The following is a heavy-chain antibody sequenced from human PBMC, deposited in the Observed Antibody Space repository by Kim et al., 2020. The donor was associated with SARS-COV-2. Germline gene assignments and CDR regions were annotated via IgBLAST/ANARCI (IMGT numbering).Heavy chain of an antibody. CDR1: GFTFSSYG. CDR3: ARGATELYYGMDV. D-gene: IGHD1-26*01. Sequence: GGSLRLSCAASGFTFSSYGMHWVRQAPGKGLEWVAVIWYDGSNKYYADSVKGRFTISRDNSKNTLYLQMNSLRAEDTAVYYCARGATELYYGMDVWGQGTTVTVSS. J-gene: IGHJ6*02. CDR2: IWYDGSNK. V-gene: IGHV3-33*01.